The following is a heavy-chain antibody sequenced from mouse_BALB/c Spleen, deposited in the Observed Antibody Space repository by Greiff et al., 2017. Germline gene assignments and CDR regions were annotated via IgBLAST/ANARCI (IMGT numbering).Heavy chain of an antibody. J-gene: IGHJ2*01. CDR2: IWAGGST. V-gene: IGHV2-9*02. CDR3: ARDNLYYFDY. Sequence: VMLVESGPGLVAPSQSLSITCTVSGFSLTSYGVHWVRQPPGKGLEWLGVIWAGGSTNYNSALMSRLSISKDNSKSQVFLKMNSLQTDDTAMYYCARDNLYYFDYWGQGTTLTVSS. CDR1: GFSLTSYG. D-gene: IGHD1-3*01.